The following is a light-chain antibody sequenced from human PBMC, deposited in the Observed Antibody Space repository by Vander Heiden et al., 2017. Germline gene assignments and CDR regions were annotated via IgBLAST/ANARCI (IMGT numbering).Light chain of an antibody. V-gene: IGLV1-44*01. CDR2: FKN. CDR1: SSNIGGNT. Sequence: QSVLTQPPSASGPPGQRVTISCAGSSSNIGGNTGNWCQQLPGTAPKLLIEFKNQRPSGVPVRFSCSTSGTSASLATSGLQSEDEADYYGAACDDSLNGPGVFGGGTKLTVL. CDR3: AACDDSLNGPGV. J-gene: IGLJ3*02.